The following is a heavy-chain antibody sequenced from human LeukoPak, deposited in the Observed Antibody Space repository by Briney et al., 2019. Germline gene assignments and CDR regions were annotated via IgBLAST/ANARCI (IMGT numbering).Heavy chain of an antibody. D-gene: IGHD2-2*01. CDR2: IYYSGST. Sequence: SETLSLTCTVSGGSISSGGYYWSWIRQPPGKGLEWIGYIYYSGSTYYNPSLKSRVTISVDTSKNQFSLKLSSVTAADTAVYYCARVVVVVPAATLGPSTDYYYYYYMDVWGKGTTVTVSS. CDR3: ARVVVVVPAATLGPSTDYYYYYYMDV. CDR1: GGSISSGGYY. J-gene: IGHJ6*03. V-gene: IGHV4-31*03.